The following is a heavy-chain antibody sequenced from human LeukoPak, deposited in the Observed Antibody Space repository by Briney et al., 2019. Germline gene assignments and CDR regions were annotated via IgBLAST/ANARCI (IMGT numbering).Heavy chain of an antibody. Sequence: ASVKVSCKASGGTFSSYAISWVRQAPGQGLEWMGRIIPILGIANYAQKFQGRVTITADKSTSTAYMELSSLRSEDTAVYYCARVYSSSPDIPDAFDIWGQGTMVTVSS. J-gene: IGHJ3*02. D-gene: IGHD6-13*01. CDR1: GGTFSSYA. CDR2: IIPILGIA. CDR3: ARVYSSSPDIPDAFDI. V-gene: IGHV1-69*04.